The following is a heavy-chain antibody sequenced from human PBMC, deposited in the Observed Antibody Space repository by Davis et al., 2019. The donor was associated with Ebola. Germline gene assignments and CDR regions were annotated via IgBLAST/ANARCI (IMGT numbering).Heavy chain of an antibody. CDR1: GFIFRNYV. Sequence: GESLKISCETPGFIFRNYVMSWVRQAPGKGLEWVSTFGTVGDTYYADSVKGRFAMSRDNSRGTLYLQMNSLRVEDSAIYYCVKDSSNIWFDIWGQGTLVTVSS. J-gene: IGHJ3*02. CDR2: FGTVGDT. CDR3: VKDSSNIWFDI. V-gene: IGHV3-23*01. D-gene: IGHD2/OR15-2a*01.